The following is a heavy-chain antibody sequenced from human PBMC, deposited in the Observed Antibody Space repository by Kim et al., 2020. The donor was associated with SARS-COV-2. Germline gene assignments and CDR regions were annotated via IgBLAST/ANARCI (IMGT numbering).Heavy chain of an antibody. D-gene: IGHD6-19*01. CDR3: ARGIAVAAAGFY. J-gene: IGHJ4*02. V-gene: IGHV4-39*01. Sequence: YYTPSLKSRVTISVDTSKNQFSLKLSSVTAGDTAVYYCARGIAVAAAGFYWGQGTLVTVSS.